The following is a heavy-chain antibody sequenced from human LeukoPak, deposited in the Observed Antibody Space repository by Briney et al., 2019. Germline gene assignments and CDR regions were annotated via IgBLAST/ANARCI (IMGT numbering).Heavy chain of an antibody. J-gene: IGHJ3*02. CDR2: IYHSGRT. V-gene: IGHV4-4*02. Sequence: SETLSLTCAVSGGFISSNNWWNWVRQPPGKGLEWIGEIYHSGRTNYNPPLKSRVTISVDKSRNQFSLKLSSVTAADTAVYYCARDHLKDYGGNFRAFDIWGQGTMVTVSS. D-gene: IGHD4-23*01. CDR1: GGFISSNNW. CDR3: ARDHLKDYGGNFRAFDI.